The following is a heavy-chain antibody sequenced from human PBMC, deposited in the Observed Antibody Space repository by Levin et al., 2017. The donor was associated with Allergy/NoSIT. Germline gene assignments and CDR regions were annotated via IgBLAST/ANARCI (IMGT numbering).Heavy chain of an antibody. D-gene: IGHD3-3*01. J-gene: IGHJ4*02. V-gene: IGHV3-53*01. CDR3: ARVGFGSLVY. CDR2: IYSGGST. Sequence: GESLKISCAASGFTISSHYMSWVRQAPGKGLEWVSVIYSGGSTYYADSVKGRFTISRDNSKNTLYLQMNSLRAEDTAVYYCARVGFGSLVYWGQGTLVTVSS. CDR1: GFTISSHY.